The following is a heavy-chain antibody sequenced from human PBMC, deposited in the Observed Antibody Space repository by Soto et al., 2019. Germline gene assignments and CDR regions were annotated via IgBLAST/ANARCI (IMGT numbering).Heavy chain of an antibody. CDR2: INPDGRGT. Sequence: EVQLVESGGGLVQPGGSLTLSCAASGFTFSSYWMHWVRQAPGKGVVWVSRINPDGRGTNYADSEKGRFTTSRDNAKNTLYLQMNSLRLEDTAVYYCARVGQGAWYFDLWGRGTLVTVSS. CDR1: GFTFSSYW. CDR3: ARVGQGAWYFDL. D-gene: IGHD1-26*01. V-gene: IGHV3-74*01. J-gene: IGHJ2*01.